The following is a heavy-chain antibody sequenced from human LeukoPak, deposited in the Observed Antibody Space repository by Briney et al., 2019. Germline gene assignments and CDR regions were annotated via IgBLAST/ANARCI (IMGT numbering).Heavy chain of an antibody. CDR3: ARRAGAYSHPYDY. CDR1: GFTFSSYA. CDR2: ISGSGDST. D-gene: IGHD4/OR15-4a*01. Sequence: GGSLRLSCAASGFTFSSYAMSWVRQAPGKGLDWVSGISGSGDSTHYADSVKSRFTISRDNSKNTLYLQMNSLRAEDTAVYYCARRAGAYSHPYDYWGQGTLVTVSS. V-gene: IGHV3-23*01. J-gene: IGHJ4*02.